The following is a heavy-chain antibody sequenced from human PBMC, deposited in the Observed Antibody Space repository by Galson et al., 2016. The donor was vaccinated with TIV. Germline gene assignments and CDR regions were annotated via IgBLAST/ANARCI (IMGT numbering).Heavy chain of an antibody. CDR3: ARAFTGNYGMDV. J-gene: IGHJ6*02. CDR2: IYHSGST. CDR1: GGYS. D-gene: IGHD3-10*01. V-gene: IGHV4-30-2*01. Sequence: GGYSWSWIRQPPGKGLEWIGYIYHSGSTYYNPSLKSRVTISVDTSKNQFSLKVSSVTAADTAVYYCARAFTGNYGMDVWGQGTTVTVSS.